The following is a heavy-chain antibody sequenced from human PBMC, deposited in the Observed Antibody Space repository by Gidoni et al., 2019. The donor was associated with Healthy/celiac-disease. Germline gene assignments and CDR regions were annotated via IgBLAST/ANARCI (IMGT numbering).Heavy chain of an antibody. CDR3: ARNEDYSIDY. CDR1: GGSISSSSYY. D-gene: IGHD4-4*01. CDR2: IYYSGSP. V-gene: IGHV4-39*01. J-gene: IGHJ4*02. Sequence: HLQLQESGPGLVKPSETLSLTCTVSGGSISSSSYYWGWIRQPPGKGLKWIGSIYYSGSPYYNPSLKSRVTISVDTSKNQFSLKLSSVYAADTAVYYCARNEDYSIDYWGQGTLVTVSS.